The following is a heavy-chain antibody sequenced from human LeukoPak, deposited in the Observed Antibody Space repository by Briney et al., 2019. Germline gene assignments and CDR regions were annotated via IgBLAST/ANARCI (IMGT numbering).Heavy chain of an antibody. Sequence: SETLSLTCTVSGGSISSYYWSWIRQPPGKGLEWIGYIYYTGSTNYNPSLKSRVTISVDTSRNQFSLELSSVTAADTAVYYCARVGFGNTPHPIDYWGQGTLVTVSS. J-gene: IGHJ4*02. CDR1: GGSISSYY. CDR2: IYYTGST. CDR3: ARVGFGNTPHPIDY. V-gene: IGHV4-59*01. D-gene: IGHD4-23*01.